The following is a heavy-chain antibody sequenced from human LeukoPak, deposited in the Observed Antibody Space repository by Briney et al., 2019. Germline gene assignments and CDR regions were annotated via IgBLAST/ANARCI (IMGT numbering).Heavy chain of an antibody. CDR1: GFSFSTYA. CDR3: ASGTYRLGDY. D-gene: IGHD3-10*01. J-gene: IGHJ4*02. Sequence: GGSQRLSCAASGFSFSTYAMSWVRQAPGKGLEWVSGISGSGVDTHYADSVKGRFRISRDNSKNTLYLQLNSLRAEDTAVYYCASGTYRLGDYWGLGTLVTVSS. V-gene: IGHV3-23*01. CDR2: ISGSGVDT.